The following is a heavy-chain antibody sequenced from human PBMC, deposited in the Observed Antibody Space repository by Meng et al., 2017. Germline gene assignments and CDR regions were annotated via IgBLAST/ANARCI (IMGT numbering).Heavy chain of an antibody. Sequence: QGQLVESGAEGKKPGASVKVSCKASGYTFTSYGISWVRQAPGQGLEWMGWISAYNGNTNYAQKLQGRVTMTTDTSTSTAYMELRSLRSDDTAVYYCARVGLKLGPSRGSWYFDLWGRGTLVTVSS. D-gene: IGHD7-27*01. CDR3: ARVGLKLGPSRGSWYFDL. V-gene: IGHV1-18*01. J-gene: IGHJ2*01. CDR1: GYTFTSYG. CDR2: ISAYNGNT.